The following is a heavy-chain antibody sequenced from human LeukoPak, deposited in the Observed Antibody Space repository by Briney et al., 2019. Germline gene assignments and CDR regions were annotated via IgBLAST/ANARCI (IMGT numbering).Heavy chain of an antibody. Sequence: ASVKVSCKASGYTFTGYYMHWVRQAPGQGLEWMGWINPNSGGTNYAQKFQGRVTMTRDTSISTAYMELSRLRSDDTAVYYCARFIGIGYCSGGSCSDPYSSGHQADHWGQGTLVTVSS. CDR1: GYTFTGYY. J-gene: IGHJ4*02. CDR3: ARFIGIGYCSGGSCSDPYSSGHQADH. CDR2: INPNSGGT. V-gene: IGHV1-2*02. D-gene: IGHD2-15*01.